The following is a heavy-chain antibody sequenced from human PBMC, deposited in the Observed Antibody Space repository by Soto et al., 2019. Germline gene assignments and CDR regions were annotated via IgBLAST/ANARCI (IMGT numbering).Heavy chain of an antibody. CDR1: GGTFSSYA. CDR3: ARSAYYYDSSGYYALGY. Sequence: GVSVEVSCKASGGTFSSYAISWVRHATGQGLEWMGGIIPIFGTANYAQKFQGRVTITADESTSTAYMELSSLRSEDTAMYYCARSAYYYDSSGYYALGYWGQGTLVTVSS. V-gene: IGHV1-69*13. CDR2: IIPIFGTA. J-gene: IGHJ4*02. D-gene: IGHD3-22*01.